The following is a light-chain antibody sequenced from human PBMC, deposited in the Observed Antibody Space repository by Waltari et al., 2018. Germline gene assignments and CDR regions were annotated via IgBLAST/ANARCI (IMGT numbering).Light chain of an antibody. V-gene: IGKV3-20*01. CDR2: GAS. J-gene: IGKJ2*01. Sequence: EIVLTQSPGTLSLSQGERATLSCRSSQRVSSSYLAWYQQKPGLAPRLLSYGASKRATGIPDRFSGSGSGTDFTLTISRLEPEDFAVYYCQQYGSSPYTFGQGTKLEIK. CDR3: QQYGSSPYT. CDR1: QRVSSSY.